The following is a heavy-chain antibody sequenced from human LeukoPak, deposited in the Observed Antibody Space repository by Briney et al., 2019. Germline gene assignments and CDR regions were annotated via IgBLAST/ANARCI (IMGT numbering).Heavy chain of an antibody. Sequence: QPGRSLRLSCAASGFTFDDYAMHWVRQAPGKGLEWVSGISWNSGSIGYADSVKGRFTISRDNAKNPLYLQMNSLRAEDTALYYCAKDMGWYYYDSSGSKGFDYWGQGTLVTVSS. CDR3: AKDMGWYYYDSSGSKGFDY. D-gene: IGHD3-22*01. J-gene: IGHJ4*02. CDR1: GFTFDDYA. V-gene: IGHV3-9*01. CDR2: ISWNSGSI.